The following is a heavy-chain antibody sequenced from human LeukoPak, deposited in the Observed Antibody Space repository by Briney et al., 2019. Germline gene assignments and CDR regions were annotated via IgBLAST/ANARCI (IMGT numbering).Heavy chain of an antibody. V-gene: IGHV3-20*01. CDR1: GFTFDDYG. J-gene: IGHJ3*02. Sequence: GGSLRLSCAASGFTFDDYGMSWVRQAPGKGLEWVSGINWNGGSTGYADSVKGRFTISRDNAKNSLYLQMNSLRAEGTALYHYARALYYDFWSGSPDDAFDIWGQGTMVTVSS. CDR3: ARALYYDFWSGSPDDAFDI. D-gene: IGHD3-3*01. CDR2: INWNGGST.